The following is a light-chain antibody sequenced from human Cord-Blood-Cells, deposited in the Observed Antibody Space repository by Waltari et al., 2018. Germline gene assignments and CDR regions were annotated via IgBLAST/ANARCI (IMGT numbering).Light chain of an antibody. V-gene: IGLV2-14*01. CDR2: DVS. Sequence: QSALTQPASVSGSPGQSITTSCTGTSSDVGGYNYVSWYQQHPGKAPKPMIYDVSNRPSGVSNRFSGSKSGNTASLTISGLQAEDEADYYCSSYTSSSTVVFGGGTKLTVL. CDR3: SSYTSSSTVV. CDR1: SSDVGGYNY. J-gene: IGLJ2*01.